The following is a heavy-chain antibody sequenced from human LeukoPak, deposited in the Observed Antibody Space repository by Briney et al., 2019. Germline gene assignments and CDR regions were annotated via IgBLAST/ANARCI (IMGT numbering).Heavy chain of an antibody. J-gene: IGHJ4*02. CDR1: GFVFTSYG. CDR3: ARELHVERDDY. CDR2: ISANDGKT. V-gene: IGHV1-18*01. Sequence: ASVKVSCKASGFVFTSYGFTWMRQAPGQGLEWMGWISANDGKTHYSEKHQGRVTMSTDTVTSTAYMELRSLRSDDTAVYYCARELHVERDDYWGQGTLVTVSS. D-gene: IGHD1-1*01.